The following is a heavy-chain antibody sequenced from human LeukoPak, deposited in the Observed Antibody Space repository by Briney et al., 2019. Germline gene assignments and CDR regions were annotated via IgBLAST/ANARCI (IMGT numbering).Heavy chain of an antibody. J-gene: IGHJ4*02. CDR1: GFSFSISA. CDR3: ARAGQAGDSSGYYLDY. D-gene: IGHD3-22*01. CDR2: ISYDGSNK. Sequence: GGSLRLSCAASGFSFSISAMSWVRQVPGKGLEWVAVISYDGSNKYYADSVKGRFTISRDNSKNTLYLQMNSLRAEDTAVYYCARAGQAGDSSGYYLDYWGQGTLVTVSS. V-gene: IGHV3-30*04.